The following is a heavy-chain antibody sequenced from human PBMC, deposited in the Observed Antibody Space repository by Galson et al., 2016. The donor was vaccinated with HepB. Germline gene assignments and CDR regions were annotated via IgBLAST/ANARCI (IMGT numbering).Heavy chain of an antibody. Sequence: LRLSCAASGFAFSDYWMHWVRQVPGQGPVWVSRINNYGMSTDYADSVKGRFTISRDNAKKSLSLQMNSLRVEDTAVYFCAGGSPMAYDFSSGYYRVHDAFDIWGQGTVVTVSS. CDR3: AGGSPMAYDFSSGYYRVHDAFDI. CDR1: GFAFSDYW. CDR2: INNYGMST. J-gene: IGHJ3*02. D-gene: IGHD3-3*01. V-gene: IGHV3-74*01.